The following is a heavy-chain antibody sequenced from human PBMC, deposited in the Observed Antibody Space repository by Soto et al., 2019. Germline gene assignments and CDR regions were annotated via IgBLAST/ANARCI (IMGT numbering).Heavy chain of an antibody. J-gene: IGHJ4*02. CDR1: VYTFTSYG. V-gene: IGHV1-18*01. Sequence: GASVKVSCKASVYTFTSYGISWVRQAPGHVLEWLGWISSYNCNTNYAQKRQGRVTMTTDTSTSTAYVELRSLRSDDTAVYYCEIEMATADSDYWGQGTLVTVGS. CDR2: ISSYNCNT. D-gene: IGHD5-12*01. CDR3: EIEMATADSDY.